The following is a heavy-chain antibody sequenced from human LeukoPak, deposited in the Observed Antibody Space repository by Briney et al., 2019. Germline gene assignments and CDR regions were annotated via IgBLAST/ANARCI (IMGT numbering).Heavy chain of an antibody. J-gene: IGHJ3*02. CDR1: GYTFTGYY. Sequence: ASVKVSCKASGYTFTGYYMHWVRQAPGQGLEWMGWINPNSGGTNYGQKFQGRVTMTRDTSISTAYMELSRLRSDDMAVYYCARGRVTMVRARGAFDIWGQGTMVTVSS. V-gene: IGHV1-2*02. CDR2: INPNSGGT. D-gene: IGHD3-10*01. CDR3: ARGRVTMVRARGAFDI.